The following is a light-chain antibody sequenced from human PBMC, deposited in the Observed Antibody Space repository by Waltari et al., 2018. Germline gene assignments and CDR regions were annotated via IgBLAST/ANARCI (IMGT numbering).Light chain of an antibody. V-gene: IGKV4-1*01. CDR2: WPS. Sequence: DIVMTQSPDSLAVSLGERATINCTSSPCVLYISDNKSSFVWYQQKPGQPPKVLIYWPSTRESGVPDRFSGSGSGTDFTLTISSLQAEDVAVYYCQQCYDVPITFGQGTRLEIK. CDR1: PCVLYISDNKSS. CDR3: QQCYDVPIT. J-gene: IGKJ5*01.